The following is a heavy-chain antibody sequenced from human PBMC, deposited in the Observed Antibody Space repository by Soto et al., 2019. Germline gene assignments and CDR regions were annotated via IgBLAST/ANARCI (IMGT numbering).Heavy chain of an antibody. V-gene: IGHV3-23*01. Sequence: EVQLLESGGGLVQPGGSLRLSCAASGFAFSSCAMSWVRQAPGKGLEWVTAVGTSGGSTYYADSVKGRFTISRDTSKNSLYLQMNSLRAEDTAVYYCAKDLGGSDYWGPFDYWGQGTLVPVSS. CDR2: VGTSGGST. J-gene: IGHJ4*02. CDR1: GFAFSSCA. D-gene: IGHD3-22*01. CDR3: AKDLGGSDYWGPFDY.